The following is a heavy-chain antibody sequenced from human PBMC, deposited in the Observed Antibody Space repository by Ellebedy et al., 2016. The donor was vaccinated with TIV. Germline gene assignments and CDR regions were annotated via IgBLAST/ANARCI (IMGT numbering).Heavy chain of an antibody. D-gene: IGHD3-22*01. CDR3: INWRGRGYYYMDV. V-gene: IGHV3-49*03. Sequence: PGGSLRLSCTASGFTFGDYGMSWFRQAPGKGLEWVGFIRSKAYGGTTEYAASVKGRFTISRDDSKSIAYLQMNSLKTEDTAVYYCINWRGRGYYYMDVWGKGTTVTVSS. CDR2: IRSKAYGGTT. J-gene: IGHJ6*03. CDR1: GFTFGDYG.